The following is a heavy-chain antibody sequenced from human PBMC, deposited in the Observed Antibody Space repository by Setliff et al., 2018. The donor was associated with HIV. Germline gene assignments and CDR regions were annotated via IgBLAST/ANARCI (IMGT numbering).Heavy chain of an antibody. J-gene: IGHJ6*02. D-gene: IGHD3-10*01. Sequence: GGSLRLSCAASGFTFSTYWMNWVRQAPGKGLEWVANIGQDGSEKNYVDSVKGRFTISRDNAKNSMDLQMNSLRAEDTAIYYCARKLRPGHGVDVWGQGTTVTVSS. CDR3: ARKLRPGHGVDV. V-gene: IGHV3-7*01. CDR2: IGQDGSEK. CDR1: GFTFSTYW.